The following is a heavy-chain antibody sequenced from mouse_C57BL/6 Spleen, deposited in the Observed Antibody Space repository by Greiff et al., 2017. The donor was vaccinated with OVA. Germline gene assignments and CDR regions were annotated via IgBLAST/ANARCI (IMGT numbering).Heavy chain of an antibody. V-gene: IGHV10-1*01. CDR2: IRSKSNNYAT. J-gene: IGHJ1*03. D-gene: IGHD1-1*01. CDR3: VRLSYYYGSSSYWYFDV. CDR1: GFSFNTYA. Sequence: EVKLVESGGGLVQPKGSLKLSCAASGFSFNTYAMNWVRQAPGKGLEWVARIRSKSNNYATYYADSVKDRFTISRDDSESMLYLQMNNLKTEDTAMYYCVRLSYYYGSSSYWYFDVWGTGTTVTVSS.